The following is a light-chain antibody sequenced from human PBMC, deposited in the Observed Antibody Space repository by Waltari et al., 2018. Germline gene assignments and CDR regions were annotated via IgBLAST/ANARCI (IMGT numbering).Light chain of an antibody. Sequence: EIVMNQSPLSLSVTLGEPASTPCTSSQSLLHTNGHYYLDWYLQKPGQSPQLLIYAASNRAPGVPDRFSGSGSGRDFTLTISRVEADDFGTYFCMQALQTWTFGQGTKVDMK. CDR1: QSLLHTNGHYY. CDR3: MQALQTWT. J-gene: IGKJ1*01. V-gene: IGKV2-28*01. CDR2: AAS.